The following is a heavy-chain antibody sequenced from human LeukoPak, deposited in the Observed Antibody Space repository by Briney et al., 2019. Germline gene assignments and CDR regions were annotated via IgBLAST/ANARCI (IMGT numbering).Heavy chain of an antibody. V-gene: IGHV4-31*03. J-gene: IGHJ6*02. CDR3: AITRWGYDFWSAAGYYYGMDV. CDR1: GGSISSGGYY. CDR2: IYYSGST. D-gene: IGHD3-3*01. Sequence: SETLSLTCTVSGGSISSGGYYWSWIRQHPGKGLEWIGYIYYSGSTYYNPSLKSRVTISVDTSKNQFSLKLSSVTAADTAVYYCAITRWGYDFWSAAGYYYGMDVWGQGTTVTVSS.